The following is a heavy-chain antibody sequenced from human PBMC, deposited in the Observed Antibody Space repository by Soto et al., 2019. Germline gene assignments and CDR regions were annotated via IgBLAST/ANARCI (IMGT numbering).Heavy chain of an antibody. CDR2: INPSGGST. J-gene: IGHJ4*02. V-gene: IGHV1-46*01. CDR3: AIMITFGGVIANDY. CDR1: GYTFTRYC. D-gene: IGHD3-16*02. Sequence: ASVKVSCKASGYTFTRYCMHWVRQAPGQGLEWMGIINPSGGSTSYAQKFQGRVTMTRDTSTSTVYMELSSLRSEDTAVYYCAIMITFGGVIANDYWGQGTLVTVSS.